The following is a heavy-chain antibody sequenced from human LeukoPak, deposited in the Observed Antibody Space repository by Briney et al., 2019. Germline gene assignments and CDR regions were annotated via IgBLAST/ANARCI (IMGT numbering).Heavy chain of an antibody. Sequence: GGSLRLFCAASGFTFSNYDMYWVRQVTGKGLEWVSAIGTAGDTHYPGSLKGRFTISRENAKNSLYLQMNSLTAGDTTVYYCARAGVTMDRGLDYGMDVWGQGTTVTVFS. CDR1: GFTFSNYD. V-gene: IGHV3-13*01. CDR3: ARAGVTMDRGLDYGMDV. CDR2: IGTAGDT. D-gene: IGHD3-10*01. J-gene: IGHJ6*02.